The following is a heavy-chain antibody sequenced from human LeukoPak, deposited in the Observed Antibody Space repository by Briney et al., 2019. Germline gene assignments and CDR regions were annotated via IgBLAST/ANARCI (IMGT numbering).Heavy chain of an antibody. CDR3: ARDSDDSSGYYYNY. CDR2: INPNRGGT. CDR1: GYTFTGYY. Sequence: ASVKVSCKASGYTFTGYYMHWVRQAPGQGLEWMGWINPNRGGTNYAQKFQGRVTMTRDTSISTAYMELSRLRSEDTAVYYCARDSDDSSGYYYNYWGQGTLVTVSS. J-gene: IGHJ4*02. V-gene: IGHV1-2*02. D-gene: IGHD3-22*01.